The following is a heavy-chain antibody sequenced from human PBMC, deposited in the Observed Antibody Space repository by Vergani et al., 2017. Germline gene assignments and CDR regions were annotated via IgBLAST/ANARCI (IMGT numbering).Heavy chain of an antibody. CDR2: ISGSGGST. V-gene: IGHV3-23*01. CDR3: AKNVLRYFDWLFPGDRVVYYFDY. J-gene: IGHJ4*02. Sequence: EVQLLESGGGLVQPGGSLRLSCAASGFTFSSYAMSWVRQAPWKGLEWVSAISGSGGSTYYADSVKGRFTISRDNSKNTLYLQMNSLRAEDTAVYYCAKNVLRYFDWLFPGDRVVYYFDYWGQGTLVTVSS. CDR1: GFTFSSYA. D-gene: IGHD3-9*01.